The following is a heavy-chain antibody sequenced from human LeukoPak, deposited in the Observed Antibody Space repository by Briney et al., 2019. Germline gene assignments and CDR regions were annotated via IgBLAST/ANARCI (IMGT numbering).Heavy chain of an antibody. CDR2: IYHSGST. J-gene: IGHJ5*02. Sequence: PSQTLSLTCTVSGGSISSGGYYWSWIRQPPGKGLEWIGYIYHSGSTYYNPSLKSRVTISVDTSKNQFSLKLSSVTAADTAVYYCARVVGDYVWGSYRPNWFDPWGQGTLVTVSS. V-gene: IGHV4-30-2*01. D-gene: IGHD3-16*02. CDR1: GGSISSGGYY. CDR3: ARVVGDYVWGSYRPNWFDP.